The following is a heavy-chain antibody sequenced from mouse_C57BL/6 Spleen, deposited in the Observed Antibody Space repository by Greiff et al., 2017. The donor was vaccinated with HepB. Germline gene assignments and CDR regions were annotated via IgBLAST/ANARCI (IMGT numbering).Heavy chain of an antibody. D-gene: IGHD2-12*01. CDR2: IDPSDSYT. CDR1: GYTFTSYW. CDR3: ARALYPYYYAMDY. J-gene: IGHJ4*01. V-gene: IGHV1-69*01. Sequence: QVQLQQPGAELVMPGASVKLSCKASGYTFTSYWMHWVKQRPGQGLEWIGEIDPSDSYTNYNQKFKGKSTLTVDKSSSTAYMKLSSLTSEDSAVYYCARALYPYYYAMDYWGQGTSVTVSS.